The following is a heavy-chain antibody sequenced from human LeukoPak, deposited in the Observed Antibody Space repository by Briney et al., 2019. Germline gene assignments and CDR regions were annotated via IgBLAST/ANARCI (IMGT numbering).Heavy chain of an antibody. V-gene: IGHV1-69*05. D-gene: IGHD3-22*01. CDR3: PRSPTVRYYYDSSGYYFAY. Sequence: SVKVSCKASGGTFSSYAISWVRQAPGQGLEWMGGIIPIFGTANYAQKFQGRVTITTDESTSTAYMELSSLRSEDTAVYYCPRSPTVRYYYDSSGYYFAYWGQGTLVTVSS. J-gene: IGHJ4*02. CDR1: GGTFSSYA. CDR2: IIPIFGTA.